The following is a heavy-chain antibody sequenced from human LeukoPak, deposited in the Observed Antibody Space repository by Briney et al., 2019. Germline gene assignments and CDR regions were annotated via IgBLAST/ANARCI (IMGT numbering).Heavy chain of an antibody. D-gene: IGHD3-22*01. CDR1: GGTFSSYA. CDR3: ASSSGYYAEAFDY. V-gene: IGHV1-69*05. J-gene: IGHJ4*02. Sequence: EASVKVSCKASGGTFSSYAISWVRQAPGQGLEWMGGIIPIFGTANYAQKFQGRVTITTDESTSTAYMELSSLRSEDTAVYYCASSSGYYAEAFDYWGQGTLVTVSS. CDR2: IIPIFGTA.